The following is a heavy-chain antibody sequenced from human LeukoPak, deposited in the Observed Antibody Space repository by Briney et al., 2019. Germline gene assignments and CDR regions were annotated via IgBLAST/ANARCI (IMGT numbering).Heavy chain of an antibody. Sequence: ASVKVSCKASGYTFTGYYMHWVRQAPGQGLEWMGWINPNSGGTNYAPKFQGRVTMTRDTSISTAYMELSRVRSDDTAVYYCAKDRSGSYTYYFDNWGQGTLVTVSS. CDR1: GYTFTGYY. V-gene: IGHV1-2*02. CDR2: INPNSGGT. CDR3: AKDRSGSYTYYFDN. D-gene: IGHD1-26*01. J-gene: IGHJ4*02.